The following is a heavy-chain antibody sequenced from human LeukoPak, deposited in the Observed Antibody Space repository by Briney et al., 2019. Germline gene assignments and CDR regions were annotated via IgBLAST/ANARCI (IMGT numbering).Heavy chain of an antibody. V-gene: IGHV3-23*01. J-gene: IGHJ3*02. CDR2: ISGSGGST. CDR1: GFTVSSNY. CDR3: AKGRVDIVATNAFDI. Sequence: GGSLRLSCAASGFTVSSNYMSWVRQAPGKGLEWVSAISGSGGSTYYADSVKGRFTISRDNSKNTLYLQMNSLRAEDTAVYYCAKGRVDIVATNAFDIWGQGTMVTVSS. D-gene: IGHD5-12*01.